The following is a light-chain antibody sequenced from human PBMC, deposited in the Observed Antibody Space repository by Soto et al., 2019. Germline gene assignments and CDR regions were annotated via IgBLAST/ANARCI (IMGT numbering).Light chain of an antibody. CDR2: GAS. V-gene: IGKV3-20*01. J-gene: IGKJ1*01. CDR1: QSVSSSY. Sequence: EIVFTQTPGTLALYPGETAALSCRASQSVSSSYLAWYQQKPGQAPRLLIYGASSRATGIPDRFSGSGSGTDFTLTISRLEPEDFAVYYCQQYGSSRTFGQGTKVDIK. CDR3: QQYGSSRT.